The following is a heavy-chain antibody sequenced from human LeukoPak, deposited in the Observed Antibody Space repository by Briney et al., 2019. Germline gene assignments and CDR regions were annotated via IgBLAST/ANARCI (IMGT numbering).Heavy chain of an antibody. CDR1: GYTFTSYA. V-gene: IGHV1-3*01. D-gene: IGHD2-2*01. J-gene: IGHJ6*03. CDR3: ARVGPVPVYMDV. Sequence: ASVKVSCKASGYTFTSYAMHWVRQAPGQRLEWMGWINAGNGNTKYSQKFQGRVTITRDTSASTAYMELSSLRSEDTAVYYCARVGPVPVYMDVWGKGTTVTVSS. CDR2: INAGNGNT.